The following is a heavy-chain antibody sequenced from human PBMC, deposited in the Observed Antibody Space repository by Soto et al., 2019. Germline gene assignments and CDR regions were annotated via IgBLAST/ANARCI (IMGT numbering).Heavy chain of an antibody. D-gene: IGHD2-15*01. CDR1: GFTFSSYG. V-gene: IGHV3-30*18. J-gene: IGHJ4*02. CDR3: AKAYHPYGGKAPNFDY. Sequence: QVQLVESGGGVVQPGRSLRLSCAASGFTFSSYGMHWVRQAPGKGLEWVAVISYDGSNKYYADSVKGRFTISRDNSKNTLYLKLNSLRAEDTAVYYCAKAYHPYGGKAPNFDYWGQGTLVTVSS. CDR2: ISYDGSNK.